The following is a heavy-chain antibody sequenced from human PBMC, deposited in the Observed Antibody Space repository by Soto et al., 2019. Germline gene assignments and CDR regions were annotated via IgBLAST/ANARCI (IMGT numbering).Heavy chain of an antibody. CDR3: ARDSAVTMSPYNWFDP. D-gene: IGHD3-10*02. CDR1: GFTFSSYG. Sequence: GGSLRLSCAASGFTFSSYGMHWVRQAPGKGLEWVAVIWYDGSNKYYAGSVKGRFTISRDNSKNTLYLQMNSLRAEDTAVYYCARDSAVTMSPYNWFDPWGQGTLVTVSS. V-gene: IGHV3-33*01. CDR2: IWYDGSNK. J-gene: IGHJ5*02.